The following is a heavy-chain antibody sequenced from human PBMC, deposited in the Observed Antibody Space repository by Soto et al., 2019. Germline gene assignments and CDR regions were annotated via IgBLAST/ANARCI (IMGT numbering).Heavy chain of an antibody. CDR1: GGSISSSSYY. Sequence: SETLSLTCTVSGGSISSSSYYWGWIRQPPGKGLEWIGSIYYSGSTYYNPSLKSRVTISVDTSKNQFSLKLSSVTAADTAVYYCARWGYCTNGVCSDWFDPWGQGTLVTVS. CDR3: ARWGYCTNGVCSDWFDP. CDR2: IYYSGST. D-gene: IGHD2-8*01. J-gene: IGHJ5*02. V-gene: IGHV4-39*01.